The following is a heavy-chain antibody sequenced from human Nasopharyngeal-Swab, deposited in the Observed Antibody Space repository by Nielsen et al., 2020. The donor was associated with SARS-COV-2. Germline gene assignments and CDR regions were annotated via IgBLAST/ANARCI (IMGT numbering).Heavy chain of an antibody. J-gene: IGHJ4*02. D-gene: IGHD6-13*01. CDR3: ARGIAAAGTIDY. CDR2: INAGNGST. CDR1: GYTFTSYA. Sequence: ASVKVSCKASGYTFTSYAMHWVRQAPGQRLEWMGWINAGNGSTKYSQKFQGRVTITRDTSASTAYMELSSLRSEDTAVYYCARGIAAAGTIDYWGQGTLVTVSS. V-gene: IGHV1-3*01.